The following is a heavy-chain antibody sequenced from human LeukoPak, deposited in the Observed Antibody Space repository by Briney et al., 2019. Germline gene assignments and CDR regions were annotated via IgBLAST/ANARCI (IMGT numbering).Heavy chain of an antibody. J-gene: IGHJ4*02. V-gene: IGHV3-74*01. D-gene: IGHD2-21*02. CDR3: AKDPAYCGGDCYQNFDY. CDR1: GFTFSSSW. Sequence: GGSLRLSCAASGFTFSSSWMHWVRQAPGKGLVWVSRINTDGGSTSYADSVKGRFTISRDNSKNTLYLQMNSLRAEDTAVYYCAKDPAYCGGDCYQNFDYWGQGTLVTVSS. CDR2: INTDGGST.